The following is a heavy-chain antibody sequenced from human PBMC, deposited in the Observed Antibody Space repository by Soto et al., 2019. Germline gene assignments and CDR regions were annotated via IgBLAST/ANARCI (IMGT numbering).Heavy chain of an antibody. CDR2: IYHSGST. D-gene: IGHD6-19*01. CDR1: GGSISSSNW. Sequence: QLQLQESGPGLVKPSGTLSLTCAVSGGSISSSNWWSWVRQPPGKGLEWIGEIYHSGSTNYNPSLKGLVTTSVDKAKNQFSLKLSSVTAADTAVYYCARVAVAGTRVDYWGQGTLVTVSS. V-gene: IGHV4-4*02. J-gene: IGHJ4*02. CDR3: ARVAVAGTRVDY.